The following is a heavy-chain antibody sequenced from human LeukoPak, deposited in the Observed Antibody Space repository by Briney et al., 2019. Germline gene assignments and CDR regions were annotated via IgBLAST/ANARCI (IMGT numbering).Heavy chain of an antibody. J-gene: IGHJ5*02. CDR2: IIPMFGEA. V-gene: IGHV1-69*06. CDR1: GGTFISYA. CDR3: ATKYYHDTGDYFGPEFDP. D-gene: IGHD3-22*01. Sequence: SVKVSCKASGGTFISYAISWVRQAPGQGLEWMGGIIPMFGEAYYAQSFQGRVTVSADKSTSTVYMELRSLRSEDTAVYYCATKYYHDTGDYFGPEFDPWGQGTLVTVSS.